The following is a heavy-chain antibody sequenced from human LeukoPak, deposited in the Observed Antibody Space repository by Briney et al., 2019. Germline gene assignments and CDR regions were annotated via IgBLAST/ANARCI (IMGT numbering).Heavy chain of an antibody. Sequence: GESLKISCKGSGYSFTSYWISWVRQMPGKGLEWMGRIDPSGSYTNYSPSFRGHVIISADKSISTAYLQWSSLKASDTAMYYCARQGSGYDYYYFDYWGQGTLVTVSS. J-gene: IGHJ4*02. CDR3: ARQGSGYDYYYFDY. V-gene: IGHV5-10-1*01. CDR2: IDPSGSYT. D-gene: IGHD5-12*01. CDR1: GYSFTSYW.